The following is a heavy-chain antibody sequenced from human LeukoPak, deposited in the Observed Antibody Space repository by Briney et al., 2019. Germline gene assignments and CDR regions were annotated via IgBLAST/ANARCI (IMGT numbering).Heavy chain of an antibody. CDR1: GYTFTGYY. Sequence: ASVKVSCKASGYTFTGYYMHWVRQAPGQGLEWMGWISAYNGNTNYAQKLQGRVTMTTDTSTSTAYMELRSLRSDDTAVYYCARVLMGGSYYDYWGQGILVTVSS. CDR2: ISAYNGNT. J-gene: IGHJ4*02. D-gene: IGHD1-26*01. CDR3: ARVLMGGSYYDY. V-gene: IGHV1-18*04.